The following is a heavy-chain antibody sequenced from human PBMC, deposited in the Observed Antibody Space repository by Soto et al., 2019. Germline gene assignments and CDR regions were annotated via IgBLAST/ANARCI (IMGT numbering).Heavy chain of an antibody. V-gene: IGHV3-15*07. J-gene: IGHJ4*02. Sequence: PGGSLRLSCAASGFTFSNAWINWVRQAPGKGLEWVGRIKSKTDGGTTDYAAPVKGRFAVSRDDSRNMVYLQMNSLKTEDTGIYYCTTYSYSSTIIVRFDYWGKGTVVTVSS. D-gene: IGHD1-26*01. CDR2: IKSKTDGGTT. CDR3: TTYSYSSTIIVRFDY. CDR1: GFTFSNAW.